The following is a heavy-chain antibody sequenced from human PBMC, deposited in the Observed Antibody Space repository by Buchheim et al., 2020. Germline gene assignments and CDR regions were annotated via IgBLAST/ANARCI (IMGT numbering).Heavy chain of an antibody. CDR1: GFTFSSYG. V-gene: IGHV3-30*03. CDR2: ISYDGSNK. CDR3: ARDIGSGWYEYFDY. D-gene: IGHD6-19*01. Sequence: QVQLVESGGGVVQPGRSLRLSCAASGFTFSSYGMHWVRQAPGKGLEWVAVISYDGSNKYYADSVKGRFTISRDNSKNTLYLQMNSLRAEDTAVYYCARDIGSGWYEYFDYWGQGTL. J-gene: IGHJ4*02.